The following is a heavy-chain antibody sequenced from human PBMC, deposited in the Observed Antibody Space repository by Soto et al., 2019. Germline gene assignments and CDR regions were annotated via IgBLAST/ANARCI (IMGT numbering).Heavy chain of an antibody. V-gene: IGHV1-18*04. CDR3: ARDRLICSGDRCYLEDYFDY. CDR2: ISGYDGDT. J-gene: IGHJ4*02. D-gene: IGHD2-15*01. Sequence: QVQLVQSGDEVTEPGASVKVSCKASGYTLTTYGFNWVRQAPGQGLEWMGWISGYDGDTNYAEKLKGRVTMTTDPSTNTAYMELRSLRFDDTAIYYCARDRLICSGDRCYLEDYFDYWGQGTLVTVSS. CDR1: GYTLTTYG.